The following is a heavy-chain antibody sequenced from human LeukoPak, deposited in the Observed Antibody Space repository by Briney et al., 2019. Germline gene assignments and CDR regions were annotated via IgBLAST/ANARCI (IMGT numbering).Heavy chain of an antibody. V-gene: IGHV3-23*01. D-gene: IGHD3-3*01. CDR2: ISGGGGGT. J-gene: IGHJ4*02. CDR1: GFAFSSYA. CDR3: AKTAIFGVVITTPFDF. Sequence: GGSLRLSCAASGFAFSSYAMSWARQAPGKGLEWVSAISGGGGGTYYADSVKGHFTISRDNSKNTLYLQMNSLRAEDTAVYYCAKTAIFGVVITTPFDFWGQGTLVTVSS.